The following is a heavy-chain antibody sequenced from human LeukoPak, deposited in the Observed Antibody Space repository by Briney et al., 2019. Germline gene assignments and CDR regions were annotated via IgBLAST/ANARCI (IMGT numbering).Heavy chain of an antibody. J-gene: IGHJ5*02. CDR3: ARAGDSSSWYSRIDP. CDR2: IYTSGST. D-gene: IGHD6-13*01. V-gene: IGHV4-4*07. CDR1: GGSISSYY. Sequence: PSETLSLTCTVSGGSISSYYWSWLRQPAGKGLEWIGRIYTSGSTNYNPSLKSRVTMSVDTSKNQFSLKLSSVTAADTAVYYCARAGDSSSWYSRIDPWGQGTLVTVSS.